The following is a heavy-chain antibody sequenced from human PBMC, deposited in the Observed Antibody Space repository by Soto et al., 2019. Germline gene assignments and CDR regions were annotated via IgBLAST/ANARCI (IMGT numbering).Heavy chain of an antibody. Sequence: PSETLSLTCTVSGGSISSSSYYWGWIRQPPGKGMEWIGSIYYSGSTNYNPSIKSRVTISVDTSNNQISLKLSSVTAADTSVYYCAISGHSSSYYYYAMDVWGQGTTVTVSS. CDR1: GGSISSSSYY. CDR3: AISGHSSSYYYYAMDV. V-gene: IGHV4-39*07. J-gene: IGHJ6*02. CDR2: IYYSGST. D-gene: IGHD5-18*01.